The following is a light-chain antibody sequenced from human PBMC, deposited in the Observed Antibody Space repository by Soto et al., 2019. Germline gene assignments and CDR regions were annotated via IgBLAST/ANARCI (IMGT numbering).Light chain of an antibody. CDR2: EVS. CDR3: LQTIQVPLT. J-gene: IGKJ4*01. V-gene: IGKV2D-29*02. CDR1: QSLLHSDGKNY. Sequence: DIVMTQTPLSLSVTPGQPASISCKSSQSLLHSDGKNYLYWYMQKPGQSPQLLIYEVSNRLSGVPDRFSGSGSETDFKLTISRVEAEDVGVYYCLQTIQVPLTFGGGTKVEIK.